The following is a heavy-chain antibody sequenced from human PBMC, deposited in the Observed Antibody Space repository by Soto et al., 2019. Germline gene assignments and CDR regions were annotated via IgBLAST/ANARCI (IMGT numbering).Heavy chain of an antibody. D-gene: IGHD2-21*02. CDR3: ASTHIVVVTDAFDI. CDR2: IYYSGTT. Sequence: SGTLSLTCTVSGGSISSYYWSWIRQPPGKGLEWIGYIYYSGTTNYNPSLKSRVTISVDTSKNQFSLKLSSVTAADTAVYYRASTHIVVVTDAFDIWGQGTMVTVSS. CDR1: GGSISSYY. V-gene: IGHV4-59*01. J-gene: IGHJ3*02.